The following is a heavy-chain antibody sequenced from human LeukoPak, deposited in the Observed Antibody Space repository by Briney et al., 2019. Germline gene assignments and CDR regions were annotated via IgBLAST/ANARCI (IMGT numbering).Heavy chain of an antibody. CDR1: GYTFTSYG. Sequence: ASVKVSCTASGYTFTSYGISWVRQAPGQGLEWMGWISAYNGNTNYAQKLQGRVTMTTDTSTSTAYMELRSLRSDDTAVYYCARETIHYDFWSGHRGDFDYWGQGTLVTVSS. CDR3: ARETIHYDFWSGHRGDFDY. V-gene: IGHV1-18*01. D-gene: IGHD3-3*01. CDR2: ISAYNGNT. J-gene: IGHJ4*02.